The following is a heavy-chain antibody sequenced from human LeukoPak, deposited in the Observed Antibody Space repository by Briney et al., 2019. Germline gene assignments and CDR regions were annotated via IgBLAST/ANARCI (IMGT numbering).Heavy chain of an antibody. D-gene: IGHD3-3*01. Sequence: SVKVSCKASGGTFSSYAISWARQAPGQGLEWMGGIIPIFGTANYAQKFQGRVTITADESTSTAYMELSSLRSEDTAVYYCARPLTPYDFNNYFDYWGQGTLVTVSS. V-gene: IGHV1-69*13. CDR3: ARPLTPYDFNNYFDY. J-gene: IGHJ4*02. CDR2: IIPIFGTA. CDR1: GGTFSSYA.